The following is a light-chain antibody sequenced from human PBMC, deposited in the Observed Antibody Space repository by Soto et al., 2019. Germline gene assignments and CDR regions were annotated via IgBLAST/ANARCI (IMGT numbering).Light chain of an antibody. CDR2: GAS. Sequence: EIVMTQSPATLSVSPGERATLSCRASQSISSYLAWYQQKPGQAPGLLIYGASTRATDIPARFSGGGSGTEFTLTINSLQSEDVAVYYCHQVNDWPRGTFGQGTKVEVK. CDR1: QSISSY. CDR3: HQVNDWPRGT. V-gene: IGKV3-15*01. J-gene: IGKJ1*01.